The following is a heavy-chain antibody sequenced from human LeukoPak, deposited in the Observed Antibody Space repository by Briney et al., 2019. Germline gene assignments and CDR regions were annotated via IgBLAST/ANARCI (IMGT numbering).Heavy chain of an antibody. CDR2: IKQDGSEK. CDR1: GFTFSSYW. V-gene: IGHV3-7*01. D-gene: IGHD3-3*01. CDR3: ARDRFWSGYYIVDY. Sequence: GGSLRLSCAASGFTFSSYWMSWVRQAPGKGLEWVANIKQDGSEKYYVDSVEGRFTISRDNAKNSLHLQMNSLRAEDTAVYYCARDRFWSGYYIVDYWGQGTLVTVSS. J-gene: IGHJ4*02.